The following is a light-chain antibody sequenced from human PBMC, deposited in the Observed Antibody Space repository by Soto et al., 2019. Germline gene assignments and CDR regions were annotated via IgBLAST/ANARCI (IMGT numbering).Light chain of an antibody. J-gene: IGKJ2*01. Sequence: DAVLTQSPLSLPVTLGQPASISCSSSQSLVHSGGNTYLNWFQQRPGQSPRRLIYKVSERDSGVADGFSCRGSGTDFTLEISSVDAEDVGVYYCMQGTLWPYTFGQGTKLEIK. CDR3: MQGTLWPYT. CDR2: KVS. V-gene: IGKV2-30*02. CDR1: QSLVHSGGNTY.